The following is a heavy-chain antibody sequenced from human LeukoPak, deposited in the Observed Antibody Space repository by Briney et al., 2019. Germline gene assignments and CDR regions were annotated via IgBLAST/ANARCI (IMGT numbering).Heavy chain of an antibody. Sequence: GAFLLLSCASCGFIFSDCYLSGRIRAPGEGLVWVSYISSSGSTIYYADSVKGRFTISRDNAKNSLYLQMNSLRAEDTAVYYCARHVSSGYYLDWGQGTLVTVSS. V-gene: IGHV3-11*01. CDR3: ARHVSSGYYLD. D-gene: IGHD3-22*01. J-gene: IGHJ4*02. CDR2: ISSSGSTI. CDR1: GFIFSDCY.